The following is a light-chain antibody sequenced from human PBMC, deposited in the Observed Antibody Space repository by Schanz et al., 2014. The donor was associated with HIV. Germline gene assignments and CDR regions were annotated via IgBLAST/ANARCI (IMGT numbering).Light chain of an antibody. J-gene: IGKJ2*01. CDR3: QQYKDNSLHT. CDR1: QTISSS. CDR2: AAS. V-gene: IGKV1-9*01. Sequence: DIQLTQSPALLSASVGDRVTITCRASQTISSSLAWYQQRPGKAPKVLIYAASSLQRGAPSRFSGSGSGTEFTLTISSLQPEDFATYYCQQYKDNSLHTFGQGTKVEIK.